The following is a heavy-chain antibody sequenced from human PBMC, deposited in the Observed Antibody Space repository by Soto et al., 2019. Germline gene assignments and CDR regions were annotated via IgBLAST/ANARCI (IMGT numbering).Heavy chain of an antibody. CDR2: ISYDGSNK. CDR3: ATDIVVVPAAHEDDAFDI. Sequence: GALRLSCAASGFTFSSYGMHWVRQAPGKGLEWVAVISYDGSNKYYADSVKGRFTISRDNSKNTLYLQMNSLRAEDTAVYYCATDIVVVPAAHEDDAFDIWGQGTMVTVSS. CDR1: GFTFSSYG. D-gene: IGHD2-2*01. V-gene: IGHV3-30*03. J-gene: IGHJ3*02.